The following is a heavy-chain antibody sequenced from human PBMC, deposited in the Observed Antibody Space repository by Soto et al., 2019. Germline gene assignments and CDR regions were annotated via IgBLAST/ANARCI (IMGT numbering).Heavy chain of an antibody. V-gene: IGHV4-4*02. Sequence: QVQLQESGPGLVKPSETLSLTCAVSGGSISSSXXWXXXXXXXXXGLEWIAEIHHSGATNYNPSLKSRVTISTDKSKNQFSLRLTSVTAADTAVYYCANLGMSPTVPDYWGQGSLVTVTS. J-gene: IGHJ4*02. CDR3: ANLGMSPTVPDY. D-gene: IGHD4-17*01. CDR1: GGSISSSXX. CDR2: IHHSGAT.